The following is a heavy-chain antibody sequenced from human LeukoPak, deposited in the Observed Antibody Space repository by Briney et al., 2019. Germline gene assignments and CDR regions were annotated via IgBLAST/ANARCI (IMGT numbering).Heavy chain of an antibody. CDR2: IYHSGST. CDR3: AKSIAARRGLYYFDY. J-gene: IGHJ4*02. D-gene: IGHD6-6*01. CDR1: GGSISSGSYC. V-gene: IGHV4-39*07. Sequence: SETLSLTCTVSGGSISSGSYCWRWLRQPPGRGLEWLGSIYHSGSTYYNPSLKSRVTISVDTSKNQFSLKLSSVTAADTAVYYCAKSIAARRGLYYFDYWGQGTLVTVSS.